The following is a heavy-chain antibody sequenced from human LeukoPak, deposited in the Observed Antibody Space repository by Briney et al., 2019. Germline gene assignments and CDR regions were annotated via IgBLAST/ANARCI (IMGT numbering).Heavy chain of an antibody. D-gene: IGHD3-16*01. CDR3: ARAVGTFPYYYYYYGMDV. Sequence: GGSLRLSCAASGFTFDDYGMSWVRQAPGKGLEWVSGINWNGGSTGYADSVKGRFTISRDNAKNSLYLQMNSLRAEDTALYHCARAVGTFPYYYYYYGMDVWGQGTTATVSS. J-gene: IGHJ6*02. CDR1: GFTFDDYG. V-gene: IGHV3-20*01. CDR2: INWNGGST.